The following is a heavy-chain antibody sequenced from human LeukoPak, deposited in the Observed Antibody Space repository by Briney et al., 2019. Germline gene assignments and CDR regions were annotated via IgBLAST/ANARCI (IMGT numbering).Heavy chain of an antibody. CDR1: GFTFSDYY. Sequence: GGSLRLSCAASGFTFSDYYMSWIRQAPGKGLEWVSYISSSGSTIYYADSVKGRFTISRDNAENSLYLQMNSLRAEDTAVYYCARSSYGDYAVPYFDYWGQGTLVTVSS. CDR2: ISSSGSTI. J-gene: IGHJ4*02. V-gene: IGHV3-11*04. D-gene: IGHD4-17*01. CDR3: ARSSYGDYAVPYFDY.